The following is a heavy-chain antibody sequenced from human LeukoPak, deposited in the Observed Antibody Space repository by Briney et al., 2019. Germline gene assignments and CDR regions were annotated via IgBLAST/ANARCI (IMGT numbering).Heavy chain of an antibody. J-gene: IGHJ5*02. CDR3: ATDLSERGYSYGT. Sequence: ASVKVSCKASGYTFTGYYMHWVRQAPGQGLEWMGWINPNSAGTNYAQKFQGRVTMTRNTSISTAYMELSSLRSEDTAVYYCATDLSERGYSYGTWGQGTLVTVSS. D-gene: IGHD5-18*01. CDR1: GYTFTGYY. CDR2: INPNSAGT. V-gene: IGHV1-2*02.